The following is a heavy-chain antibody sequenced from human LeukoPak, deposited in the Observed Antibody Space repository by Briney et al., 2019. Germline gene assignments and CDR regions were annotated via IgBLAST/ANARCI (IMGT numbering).Heavy chain of an antibody. D-gene: IGHD6-13*01. V-gene: IGHV1-3*01. CDR3: ARQYSSSWYQGAFDI. Sequence: GASVKVSCKASGYNFTNYAMNWVREAPGQRLEWMGWINAGNGNTKYSQKFQGRVTITRDTSASTAYMELSSLRSEDTAVYYCARQYSSSWYQGAFDIWGQGTMVTVSS. J-gene: IGHJ3*02. CDR2: INAGNGNT. CDR1: GYNFTNYA.